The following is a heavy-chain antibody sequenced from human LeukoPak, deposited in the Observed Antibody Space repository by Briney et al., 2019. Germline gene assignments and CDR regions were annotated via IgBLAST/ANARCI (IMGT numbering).Heavy chain of an antibody. Sequence: SQTLSLTCATSGDSVTSGIWNWIRQSPSRGLEWLGRTYHWSKWFNDYAVSVESRMTINADTSRNQFSLQLNSVTPEDTAVYYCARSNCSGGSCYSGDFYWGQGTLVTVSS. J-gene: IGHJ4*02. CDR1: GDSVTSGI. D-gene: IGHD2-15*01. CDR3: ARSNCSGGSCYSGDFY. V-gene: IGHV6-1*01. CDR2: TYHWSKWFN.